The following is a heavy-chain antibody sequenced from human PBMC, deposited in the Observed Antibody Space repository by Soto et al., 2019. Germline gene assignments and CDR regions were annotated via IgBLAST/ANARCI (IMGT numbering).Heavy chain of an antibody. V-gene: IGHV4-31*03. Sequence: PSETLSLTCTVSGGSFSSGAYHWSWIRQHPGKGLEWIGSISYRGNTYYNPSLESRLSMSVDTSKNQFSLNLTSVTAADTAVYYCARMSATGTRWFDPWGQGTLVTVSS. CDR3: ARMSATGTRWFDP. J-gene: IGHJ5*02. CDR1: GGSFSSGAYH. D-gene: IGHD6-13*01. CDR2: ISYRGNT.